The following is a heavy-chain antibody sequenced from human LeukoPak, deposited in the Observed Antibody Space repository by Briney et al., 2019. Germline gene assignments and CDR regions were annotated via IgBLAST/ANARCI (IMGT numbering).Heavy chain of an antibody. CDR1: GDSVSNNGAA. V-gene: IGHV6-1*01. CDR2: TYYRSKFYS. D-gene: IGHD5/OR15-5a*01. Sequence: SQTLSLTCAISGDSVSNNGAAWNWIRQSPSRGLEWLGRTYYRSKFYSDYAESVKSRISINPDTSKNQFSLQLKAVNPEDTAVYYCTRDVSPTPGEAFDIWGQGTMVTVSS. CDR3: TRDVSPTPGEAFDI. J-gene: IGHJ3*02.